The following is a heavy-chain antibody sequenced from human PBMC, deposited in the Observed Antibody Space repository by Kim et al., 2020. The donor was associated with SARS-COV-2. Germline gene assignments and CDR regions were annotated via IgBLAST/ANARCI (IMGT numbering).Heavy chain of an antibody. V-gene: IGHV4-39*01. J-gene: IGHJ1*01. CDR1: GGSISRSSYY. CDR3: ASRYCSGGTCYLN. Sequence: SETLSLTCTVSGGSISRSSYYWAWIRQPPGKGLEWIGSIYYSGSTYYNLSLRSRVTISVDTSKNQFSLKLSSVTAADTAVYYCASRYCSGGTCYLNWGQG. D-gene: IGHD2-15*01. CDR2: IYYSGST.